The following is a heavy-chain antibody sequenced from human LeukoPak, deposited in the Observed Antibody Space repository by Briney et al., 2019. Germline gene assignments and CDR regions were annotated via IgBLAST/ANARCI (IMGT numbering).Heavy chain of an antibody. V-gene: IGHV4-34*01. Sequence: SSETLSLTCALYGGSFSGYYWSWIRQPPGRGLEWIGEINHSGSTNYNPSLKSRVTISVDTSKNQSSLKLSSVTAADTAVYYCARLPIGYCSGGSCYPFDYWGQGTLVTVSS. CDR2: INHSGST. D-gene: IGHD2-15*01. CDR1: GGSFSGYY. J-gene: IGHJ4*02. CDR3: ARLPIGYCSGGSCYPFDY.